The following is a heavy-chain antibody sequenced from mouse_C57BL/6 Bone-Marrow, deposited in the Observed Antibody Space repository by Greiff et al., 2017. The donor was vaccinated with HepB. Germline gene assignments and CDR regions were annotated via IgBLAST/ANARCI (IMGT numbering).Heavy chain of an antibody. D-gene: IGHD4-1*01. CDR2: ISYDGSN. CDR3: ALTGFAY. Sequence: EVQLQESGPGLVKPSQSLSLTCSVTGYSITSGYYWNWIRQFPGNKLEWMGYISYDGSNNYNPSLKNRISITRDTSKNQFFLKLNSVTTEDTATYYCALTGFAYWGLGTLVTVSA. J-gene: IGHJ3*01. CDR1: GYSITSGYY. V-gene: IGHV3-6*01.